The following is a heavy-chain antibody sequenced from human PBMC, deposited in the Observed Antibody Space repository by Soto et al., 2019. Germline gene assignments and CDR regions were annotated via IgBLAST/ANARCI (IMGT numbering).Heavy chain of an antibody. V-gene: IGHV3-11*01. CDR3: ARLDGNDYDSSGYYYYYYGMDV. Sequence: QVQLVESGGGLVKPGGSLRLSCAASGFTFSDYYMSWIRQAPGKGLEWISYISSSGSTLYYADSVKGRFAISRDNARNSLYLQMNSLRAEDTAVYYCARLDGNDYDSSGYYYYYYGMDVWGQGTTVTVSS. CDR2: ISSSGSTL. D-gene: IGHD3-22*01. CDR1: GFTFSDYY. J-gene: IGHJ6*02.